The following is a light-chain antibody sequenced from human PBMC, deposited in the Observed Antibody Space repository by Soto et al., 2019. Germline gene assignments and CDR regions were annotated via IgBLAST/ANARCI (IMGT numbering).Light chain of an antibody. CDR3: CSYTSSSTYV. V-gene: IGLV2-14*01. CDR1: SSDVGGYNY. CDR2: DVS. J-gene: IGLJ1*01. Sequence: QSALTQPASVSGSPGQSITISCTGTSSDVGGYNYVSWYQQHPGKAPKLMIYDVSNRPSGVSNRFSGSKSGNTASLTISGLQAEDEADYHCCSYTSSSTYVFGTGTKLTVL.